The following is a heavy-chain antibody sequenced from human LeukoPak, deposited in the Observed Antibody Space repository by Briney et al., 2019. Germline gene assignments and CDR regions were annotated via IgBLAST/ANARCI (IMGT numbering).Heavy chain of an antibody. CDR3: ARSEYSVSPLSR. CDR1: GDSITSDSFF. Sequence: SETLSLTCTVSGDSITSDSFFWGWIRQAAGKGLEWIGHIHTTGSANYNPSLKSRVTISLDTSKNQVSLTLTSVTAADTAMYYCARSEYSVSPLSRWGQGTLVTVSS. D-gene: IGHD5/OR15-5a*01. J-gene: IGHJ4*02. V-gene: IGHV4-61*09. CDR2: IHTTGSA.